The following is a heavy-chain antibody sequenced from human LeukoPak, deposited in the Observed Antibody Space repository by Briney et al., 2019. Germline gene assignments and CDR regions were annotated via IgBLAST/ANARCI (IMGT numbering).Heavy chain of an antibody. V-gene: IGHV3-30*18. CDR2: ISYDGSNK. CDR1: GFTFSSYG. D-gene: IGHD3-22*01. Sequence: GGSLRLSCAASGFTFSSYGMHWVRQAPGKGLEWVAVISYDGSNKYYADSVKGRFTVSRDNSKNTLYLQMNSLRAEDTAVYYCAKDLYYYDSSGYTFDYWGQGTLVTVSS. J-gene: IGHJ4*02. CDR3: AKDLYYYDSSGYTFDY.